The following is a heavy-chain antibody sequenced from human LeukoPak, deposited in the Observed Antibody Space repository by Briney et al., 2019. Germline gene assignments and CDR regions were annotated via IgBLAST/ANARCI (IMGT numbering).Heavy chain of an antibody. Sequence: SETLSLTCTVSGGSISSYYWSWIRQPPGKGLEWIGYMYYSGNSNYNPALKSRVTISVDTSKNQFSLKLSSVTAADTAVYYCARVPHDTIFGVVTLDDYYYYYMDVWGKGTTVTVSS. CDR1: GGSISSYY. CDR3: ARVPHDTIFGVVTLDDYYYYYMDV. J-gene: IGHJ6*03. D-gene: IGHD3-3*01. CDR2: MYYSGNS. V-gene: IGHV4-59*12.